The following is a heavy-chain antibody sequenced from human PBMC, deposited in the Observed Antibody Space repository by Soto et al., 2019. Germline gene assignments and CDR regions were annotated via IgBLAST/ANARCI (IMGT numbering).Heavy chain of an antibody. J-gene: IGHJ4*02. Sequence: NPSETLSLTCAVYGGSFSGYYWSWIRQPPGKGLEWIGEINHSGSTNYNPSLKSRVTISVDTSKNQFSLKLSSVTTADTAVYYCARDEVEQQLSRRSFDYWGQGTLVTVSS. D-gene: IGHD6-13*01. CDR1: GGSFSGYY. CDR3: ARDEVEQQLSRRSFDY. V-gene: IGHV4-34*01. CDR2: INHSGST.